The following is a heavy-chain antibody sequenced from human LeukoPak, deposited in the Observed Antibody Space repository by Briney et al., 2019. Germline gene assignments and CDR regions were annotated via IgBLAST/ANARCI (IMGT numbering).Heavy chain of an antibody. CDR3: ARAYGDVDTEYFQH. J-gene: IGHJ1*01. V-gene: IGHV4-39*07. CDR2: IYYSGGT. Sequence: SETLSLTCTVSGGSISSSSYYWGWIRQPPGTGLEWIGSIYYSGGTYYNPSLKSRVTISVDTSKNQFSLKLSSVTAADTAVYYCARAYGDVDTEYFQHWGQGTLVTVSS. D-gene: IGHD4-17*01. CDR1: GGSISSSSYY.